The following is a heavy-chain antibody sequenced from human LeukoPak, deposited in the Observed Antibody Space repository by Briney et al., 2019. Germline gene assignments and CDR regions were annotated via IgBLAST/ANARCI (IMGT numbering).Heavy chain of an antibody. CDR1: RFTFSSYA. Sequence: PGGSLRLSCAASRFTFSSYAMSWVRQAPGKGLEWVSAISGNGGSTYYADSVKGRFTISRDNSKNTLYLQLNSLRAEDTAIYYCARDRFAGFGSFWGQGTLVTVSS. V-gene: IGHV3-23*01. J-gene: IGHJ4*02. CDR2: ISGNGGST. CDR3: ARDRFAGFGSF. D-gene: IGHD3-10*01.